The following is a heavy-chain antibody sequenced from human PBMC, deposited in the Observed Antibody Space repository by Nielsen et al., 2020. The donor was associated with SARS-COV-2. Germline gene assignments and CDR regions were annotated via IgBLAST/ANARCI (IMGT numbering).Heavy chain of an antibody. J-gene: IGHJ5*02. CDR3: ARARYYDFWSGYNWFDP. Sequence: WIRQPPGKGLEWIGSIYYSGSTYYNPSLKSRVTISVDTSKNQFSLKLSSVTAADTALYYCARARYYDFWSGYNWFDPWGQEPWSPSPQ. D-gene: IGHD3-3*01. V-gene: IGHV4-39*01. CDR2: IYYSGST.